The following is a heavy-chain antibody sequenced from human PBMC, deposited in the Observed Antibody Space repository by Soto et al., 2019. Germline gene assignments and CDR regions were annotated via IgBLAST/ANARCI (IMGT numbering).Heavy chain of an antibody. CDR2: MSPNSGAT. D-gene: IGHD1-1*01. Sequence: QVQLVQSGAEVTKPGASVKVSCKASGYTFTSYDINWVRQATGQGLEWMGWMSPNSGATGYAQKFQDRVTMTRDTSISTAYMELSNLRSEDTAIYYCARGVDAGVDVWGQGSTVTVSS. V-gene: IGHV1-8*01. CDR3: ARGVDAGVDV. J-gene: IGHJ6*02. CDR1: GYTFTSYD.